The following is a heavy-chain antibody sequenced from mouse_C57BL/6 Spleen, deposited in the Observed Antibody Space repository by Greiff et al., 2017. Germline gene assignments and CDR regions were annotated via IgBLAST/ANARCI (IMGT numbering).Heavy chain of an antibody. J-gene: IGHJ1*03. CDR2: IRSKSNNYAT. CDR1: GFSFNTYA. Sequence: EVQLVESGGGLVQPKGSLKLSCAASGFSFNTYAMNWVRQAPGTGLEWVARIRSKSNNYATYYADSVKDRFTISRDDSESMLYLQMNNLKTEDTAMYYCVRRGITDWYFDVWGTGTTVTVSS. V-gene: IGHV10-1*01. CDR3: VRRGITDWYFDV. D-gene: IGHD2-4*01.